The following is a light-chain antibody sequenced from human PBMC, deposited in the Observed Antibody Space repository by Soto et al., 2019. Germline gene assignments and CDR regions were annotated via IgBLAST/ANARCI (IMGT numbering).Light chain of an antibody. V-gene: IGKV3-11*01. CDR3: QPRXNWPLT. CDR2: DAS. J-gene: IGKJ5*01. Sequence: EIVLTQSPATVSLSPGERVTLSCRASQSVSSYLAWYQQKPGQAPRLLIYDASNRATGIPARFSGSGSGTDFTLTISSLQPEDFAVYYCQPRXNWPLTFGQGTRLEIK. CDR1: QSVSSY.